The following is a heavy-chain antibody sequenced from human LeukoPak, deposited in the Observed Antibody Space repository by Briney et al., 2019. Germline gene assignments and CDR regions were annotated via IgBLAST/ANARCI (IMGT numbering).Heavy chain of an antibody. Sequence: SGTLSLTCDVSDVSIFRSNWWSWVRQPPGKGLFWIGQISPSGSTNYSSSLKSRVTISVDKSKTKFSLTLTSVTAADTAVYFCARSPTKRVTDDYWGQGTLVTASS. D-gene: IGHD5-18*01. J-gene: IGHJ4*02. CDR1: DVSIFRSNW. V-gene: IGHV4-4*02. CDR2: ISPSGST. CDR3: ARSPTKRVTDDY.